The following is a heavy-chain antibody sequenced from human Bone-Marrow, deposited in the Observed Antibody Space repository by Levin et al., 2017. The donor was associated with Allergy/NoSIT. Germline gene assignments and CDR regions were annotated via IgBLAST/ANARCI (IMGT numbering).Heavy chain of an antibody. CDR2: ISAYNGNT. D-gene: IGHD3-3*01. V-gene: IGHV1-18*01. CDR3: ARSFYDFWSGYNWFDP. Sequence: ASVKVSCKASGYTFTSYGISWVRQAPGQGLEWMGWISAYNGNTNYAQKLQGRVTMTTDTSTSTAYMELRSLRSDDTAVYYCARSFYDFWSGYNWFDPWGQGTLVTVSS. J-gene: IGHJ5*02. CDR1: GYTFTSYG.